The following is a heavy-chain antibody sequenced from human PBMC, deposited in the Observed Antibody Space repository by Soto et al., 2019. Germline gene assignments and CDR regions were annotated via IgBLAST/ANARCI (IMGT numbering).Heavy chain of an antibody. CDR2: INHSGST. D-gene: IGHD1-1*01. V-gene: IGHV4-34*01. Sequence: SETLSLTCAVYGGSFSGYYWSWIRQPAGKGLEWIGEINHSGSTNYNPSLKSRVTISVDTSKNQFSLKLSSVTAADTAVYYCARGSDRTPSKEQPNFDYWGKGSLVT. CDR3: ARGSDRTPSKEQPNFDY. CDR1: GGSFSGYY. J-gene: IGHJ4*02.